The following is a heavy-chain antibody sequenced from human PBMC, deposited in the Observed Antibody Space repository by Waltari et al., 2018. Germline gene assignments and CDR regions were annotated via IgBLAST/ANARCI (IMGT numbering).Heavy chain of an antibody. V-gene: IGHV3-74*03. CDR1: GFLYNDYW. CDR2: IKSDGTNI. Sequence: EVQLVESGGGLVQPGGSLRLSCAVSGFLYNDYWMDWVRQAPGQGLVWVSRIKSDGTNIKYADSVRGRFTISRDSAKNTFYLQMNSLRAEDTAVYYRTRNPGYWGQGTLVTVAS. J-gene: IGHJ4*02. D-gene: IGHD2-15*01. CDR3: TRNPGY.